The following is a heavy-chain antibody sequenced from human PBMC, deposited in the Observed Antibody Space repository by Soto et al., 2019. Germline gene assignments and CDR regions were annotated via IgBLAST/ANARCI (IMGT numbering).Heavy chain of an antibody. J-gene: IGHJ4*02. V-gene: IGHV4-31*03. CDR2: IYYSGST. D-gene: IGHD4-17*01. CDR1: GGSISSGGYY. CDR3: ASGVTVTTPFDY. Sequence: SETLSLTCTVSGGSISSGGYYWSWIRQHPGKGLEWIGYIYYSGSTYYNPSLKSRVTISVDTSKNQFSLKLSSVTAADTAVYYCASGVTVTTPFDYWGQGTLVTVSS.